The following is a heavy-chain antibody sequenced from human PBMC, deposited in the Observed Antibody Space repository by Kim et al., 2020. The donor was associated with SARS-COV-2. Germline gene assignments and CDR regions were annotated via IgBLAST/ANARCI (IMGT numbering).Heavy chain of an antibody. CDR1: GDSLSSDY. CDR2: IYTSGCT. J-gene: IGHJ4*02. CDR3: ASALGH. Sequence: SETLSLTCTVSGDSLSSDYWSWNRQPAGKGLEWIGRIYTSGCTNYNPPLQSRVTMSVDMSKNQFSLKLSSVTTADTAVYYCASALGHWGQGTLVTVSS. D-gene: IGHD3-16*02. V-gene: IGHV4-4*07.